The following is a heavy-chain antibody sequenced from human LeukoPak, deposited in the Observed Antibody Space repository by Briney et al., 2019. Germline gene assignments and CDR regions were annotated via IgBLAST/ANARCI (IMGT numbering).Heavy chain of an antibody. D-gene: IGHD3-10*01. Sequence: GGSLRLSCAASGFTFSNAWMSWVRQAPGKGREWVGRIKSKTDGGTTDYAAPVKGRFTISRDDSNNTLYLQMNSLKTEDTAVYYCTTVAPLLSYYYYYYMDVWGKGTTVTVSS. J-gene: IGHJ6*03. CDR1: GFTFSNAW. V-gene: IGHV3-15*01. CDR3: TTVAPLLSYYYYYYMDV. CDR2: IKSKTDGGTT.